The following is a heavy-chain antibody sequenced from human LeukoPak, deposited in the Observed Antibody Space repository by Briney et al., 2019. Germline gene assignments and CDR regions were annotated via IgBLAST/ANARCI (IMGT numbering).Heavy chain of an antibody. Sequence: GGSLRLSCAASGFTFSDYYMSWIRQAPGKGLEWVSYISSSGSTIYYPDSVKGRFTISRDNAKNSLYLQMTSLRAEDTAVYYCARDLVGATNWFDPWGQGTLVTVSS. D-gene: IGHD1-26*01. J-gene: IGHJ5*02. V-gene: IGHV3-11*01. CDR3: ARDLVGATNWFDP. CDR1: GFTFSDYY. CDR2: ISSSGSTI.